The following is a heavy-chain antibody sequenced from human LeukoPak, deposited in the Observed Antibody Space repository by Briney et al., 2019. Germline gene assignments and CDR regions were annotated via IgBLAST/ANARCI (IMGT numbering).Heavy chain of an antibody. CDR3: ARRVPGRSGNWFDP. V-gene: IGHV4-39*01. J-gene: IGHJ5*02. Sequence: SETLSLTCTVSGGSISNNDYFWGRIRQPPGKGLEWIGSMNYGGSTHDNPSLKSRVTISVDTSKNQVSLKLSSVTAADTAVYYCARRVPGRSGNWFDPWGQGTLVTVSS. CDR1: GGSISNNDYF. CDR2: MNYGGST. D-gene: IGHD2-2*01.